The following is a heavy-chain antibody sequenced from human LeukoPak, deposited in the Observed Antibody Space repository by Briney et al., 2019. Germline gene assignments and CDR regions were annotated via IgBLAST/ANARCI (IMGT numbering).Heavy chain of an antibody. CDR3: ARDNGSGQQKI. CDR1: GGSISSYY. Sequence: SETLSLTCTVSGGSISSYYWSWIRQPPGKGLEWIGYIYYSGSTNYNPSLKSRVTISVDTSKNQFSLKLSSVTAADTAVYYCARDNGSGQQKIWGQGTMVTVSS. J-gene: IGHJ3*02. CDR2: IYYSGST. V-gene: IGHV4-59*01. D-gene: IGHD3-10*01.